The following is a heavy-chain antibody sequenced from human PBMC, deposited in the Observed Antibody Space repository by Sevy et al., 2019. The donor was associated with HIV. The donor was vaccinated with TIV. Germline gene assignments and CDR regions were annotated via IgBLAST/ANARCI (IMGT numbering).Heavy chain of an antibody. CDR1: RFSISGYG. CDR2: IWYDGTNR. J-gene: IGHJ4*02. Sequence: GGSLRLSCAASRFSISGYGMHWVRQAPGKGLEWVAVIWYDGTNREYADSVKGRFTISRDNSKNTLYLQMNSLRVEDTAVYYCAREDIRVAGIGYYFHSWGQGTLVTVSS. D-gene: IGHD6-19*01. V-gene: IGHV3-33*01. CDR3: AREDIRVAGIGYYFHS.